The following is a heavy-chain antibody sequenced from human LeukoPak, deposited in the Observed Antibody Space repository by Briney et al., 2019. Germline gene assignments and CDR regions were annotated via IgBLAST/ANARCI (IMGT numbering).Heavy chain of an antibody. J-gene: IGHJ4*02. CDR1: GYTFTDYF. Sequence: GASVKVSCKASGYTFTDYFMQWVRQVPGQGLEWMGWINTNSGATLYAQKFQGRVTMTRDTSTSTVYMELSSLRSEDTAVYYCARDMGYSYGSYYFDYWGQGTLVTVSS. V-gene: IGHV1-2*02. CDR3: ARDMGYSYGSYYFDY. CDR2: INTNSGAT. D-gene: IGHD5-18*01.